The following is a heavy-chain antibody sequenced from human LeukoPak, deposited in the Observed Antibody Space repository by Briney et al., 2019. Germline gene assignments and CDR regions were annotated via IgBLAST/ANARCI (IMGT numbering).Heavy chain of an antibody. J-gene: IGHJ1*01. CDR1: GFTFSSYA. D-gene: IGHD3-10*01. V-gene: IGHV3-30*02. Sequence: GGSLRLSCAASGFTFSSYAMSWVRQAPGKGLEWVAVIWYDGSNKYYADSVKGRFTISRDNSKNTLYLQMNSLRAEDTAVYYCAKDPYYYGSGSYEDWGQGTLVTVSS. CDR2: IWYDGSNK. CDR3: AKDPYYYGSGSYED.